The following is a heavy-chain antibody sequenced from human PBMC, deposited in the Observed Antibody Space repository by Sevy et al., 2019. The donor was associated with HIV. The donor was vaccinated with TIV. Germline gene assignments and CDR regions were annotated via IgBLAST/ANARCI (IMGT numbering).Heavy chain of an antibody. CDR3: AKALNPALESMLEVNLRSLKGFDV. CDR1: GFTFNTHA. Sequence: GGSLRLSCAASGFTFNTHAMNWVRQAPGKGLEWVSVISGPGYGTNYADSVKGRFTISRDNSNKTLYLQMNSLRDDDTAVYYCAKALNPALESMLEVNLRSLKGFDVWGQGTMVTVSS. J-gene: IGHJ3*01. CDR2: ISGPGYGT. D-gene: IGHD3-22*01. V-gene: IGHV3-23*01.